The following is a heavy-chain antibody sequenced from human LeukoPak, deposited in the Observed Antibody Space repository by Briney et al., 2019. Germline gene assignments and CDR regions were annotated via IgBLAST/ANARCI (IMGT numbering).Heavy chain of an antibody. J-gene: IGHJ4*02. D-gene: IGHD3-22*01. CDR1: GFTFNNCG. CDR2: ISGIGGTT. V-gene: IGHV3-23*01. CDR3: AKARNYDSPQFDY. Sequence: GGSLRLSCAASGFTFNNCGMSWVRQAPGKGLEWVSAISGIGGTTNYADSVKGRFTISRDNSKNTLYLQMNSLSPEDTAVYYCAKARNYDSPQFDYWGQGTLVTVSS.